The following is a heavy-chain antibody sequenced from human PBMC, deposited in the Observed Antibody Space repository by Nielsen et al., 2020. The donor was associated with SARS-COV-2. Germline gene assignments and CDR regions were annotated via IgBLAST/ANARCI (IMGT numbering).Heavy chain of an antibody. CDR3: ARRDDSSGYYLFDS. CDR1: GFTFDDYG. V-gene: IGHV3-20*01. J-gene: IGHJ4*02. D-gene: IGHD3-22*01. Sequence: GESLKISCAASGFTFDDYGMSWVRQAPGKGLEWVSDINWNGGSTNYADSVKGRFTISRDNAKNSLYLQMNSLRAEDTALYHCARRDDSSGYYLFDSWGQGTLVTVSS. CDR2: INWNGGST.